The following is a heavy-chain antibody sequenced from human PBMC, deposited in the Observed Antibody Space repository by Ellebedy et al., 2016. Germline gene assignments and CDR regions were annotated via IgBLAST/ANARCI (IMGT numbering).Heavy chain of an antibody. Sequence: ASVKVSCKASGYTFTTYAMHWLRQAHGQGLEWMGWINAGNGNTKYSQKFQGRVSINRDTSASTAYMELSSLRSEDTAVYYCARGIITAVGLQPNFDYWGQGALVTVSS. V-gene: IGHV1-3*01. CDR2: INAGNGNT. CDR1: GYTFTTYA. D-gene: IGHD6-13*01. CDR3: ARGIITAVGLQPNFDY. J-gene: IGHJ4*02.